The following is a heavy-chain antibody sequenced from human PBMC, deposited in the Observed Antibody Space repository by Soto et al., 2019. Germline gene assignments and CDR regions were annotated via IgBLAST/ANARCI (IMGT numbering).Heavy chain of an antibody. CDR3: AADFLRTWRSYAMDG. CDR2: INPNSGGT. Sequence: GASVKVSCKASGYTFTGYYMHWVRQAPGQGLEWMGWINPNSGGTNYAQKFQGWVTMTRDTSISTAYMELSRLRSEDTAVYYCAADFLRTWRSYAMDGWGPGPTVTVSS. J-gene: IGHJ6*02. V-gene: IGHV1-2*04. CDR1: GYTFTGYY.